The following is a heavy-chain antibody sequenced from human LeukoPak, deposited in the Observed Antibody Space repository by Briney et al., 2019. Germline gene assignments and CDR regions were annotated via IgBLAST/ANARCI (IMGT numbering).Heavy chain of an antibody. D-gene: IGHD6-19*01. CDR2: IIPIFGTA. CDR3: ARSRYSSGWDYYFDY. V-gene: IGHV1-69*06. Sequence: ASVKVSCKASGGTFSSYAISWVRQAPGQGLEWKGGIIPIFGTANYAQKFQGRVTITADKSSSTAYMELSSLRSEDTAVYYCARSRYSSGWDYYFDYWGQGTLVTVSS. J-gene: IGHJ4*02. CDR1: GGTFSSYA.